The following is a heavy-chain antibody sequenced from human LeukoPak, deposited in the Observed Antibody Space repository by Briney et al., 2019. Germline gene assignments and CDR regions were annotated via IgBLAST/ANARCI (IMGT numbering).Heavy chain of an antibody. Sequence: SQTLSLTCTVSGGSISSGSYYWSWIRQPAGKGLEWIGRIYTSGSTNYNPSPKSRVTIAVDTSKNQFSLKLSSVTAADTAVYYCARVESRSFDYWGQGTLVTVSS. CDR2: IYTSGST. CDR3: ARVESRSFDY. V-gene: IGHV4-61*02. D-gene: IGHD1-14*01. CDR1: GGSISSGSYY. J-gene: IGHJ4*02.